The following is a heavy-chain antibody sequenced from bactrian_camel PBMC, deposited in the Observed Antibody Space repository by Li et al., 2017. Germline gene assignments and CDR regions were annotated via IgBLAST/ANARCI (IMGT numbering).Heavy chain of an antibody. V-gene: IGHV3S55*01. CDR1: GFSFEDSD. J-gene: IGHJ4*01. D-gene: IGHD6*01. CDR2: MSGDGST. CDR3: AGTSRGGTWYRSQTYNY. Sequence: HVQLVESGGDSVHSGGSLRLSCKHSGFSFEDSDIGWSRQAPGNVCELVAVMSGDGSTEYTESVKGRFHISQDDAKKTVYLQMNSLQPEDTAMYYCAGTSRGGTWYRSQTYNYWGQGTQVTVS.